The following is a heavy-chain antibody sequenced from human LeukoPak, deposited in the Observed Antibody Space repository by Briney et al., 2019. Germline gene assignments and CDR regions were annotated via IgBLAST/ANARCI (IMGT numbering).Heavy chain of an antibody. CDR1: GYTFTSYA. D-gene: IGHD3-10*01. V-gene: IGHV1-3*01. Sequence: ASVKVSCKASGYTFTSYAMHWVRQAPGQRLEWMGWINAGNGNTKYSQKFQGGVTITRDTSASTAYMELSSLRSEDTAVYYCARGHVLLWFGELDYWGQGTLVTVSS. CDR3: ARGHVLLWFGELDY. J-gene: IGHJ4*02. CDR2: INAGNGNT.